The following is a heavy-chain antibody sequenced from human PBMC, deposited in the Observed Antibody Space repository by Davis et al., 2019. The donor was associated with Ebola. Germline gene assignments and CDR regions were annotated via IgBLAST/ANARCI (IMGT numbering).Heavy chain of an antibody. CDR1: GGSLSGHY. CDR3: ARGHTITAVSNWFDP. Sequence: MPSETLSLTCDVSGGSLSGHYWSWIRQPPGKGLEWIGEINHSGSTDYNPSLQSRVTISVDTSKTAFSLKMTSVTAADTAVYYCARGHTITAVSNWFDPWGQGTLVTVSS. V-gene: IGHV4-34*01. J-gene: IGHJ5*02. CDR2: INHSGST. D-gene: IGHD6-6*01.